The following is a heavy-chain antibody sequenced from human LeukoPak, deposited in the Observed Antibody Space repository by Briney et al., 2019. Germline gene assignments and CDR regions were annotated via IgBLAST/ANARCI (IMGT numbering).Heavy chain of an antibody. CDR3: ARVHLDYFDY. CDR2: INHSGST. Sequence: LRLSCAASGFTFSSYAMSWVRQPPGKGLEWIGEINHSGSTNYNPSLKSRVTISVDTSKNQFSLKLSSVTAADTAVYYCARVHLDYFDYWGQGTLATVSS. V-gene: IGHV4-34*01. D-gene: IGHD3-3*02. CDR1: GFTFSSYA. J-gene: IGHJ4*02.